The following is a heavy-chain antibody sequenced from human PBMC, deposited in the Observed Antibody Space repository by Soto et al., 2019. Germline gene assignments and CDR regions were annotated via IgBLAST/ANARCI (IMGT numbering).Heavy chain of an antibody. CDR2: ISGRSSDR. V-gene: IGHV3-23*01. D-gene: IGHD6-19*01. CDR3: EKTSSRSQWLGNFDY. J-gene: IGHJ4*02. CDR1: VFNYSNYA. Sequence: GGSLRLSWAASVFNYSNYAMTWVRQSPGKGLEWVSSISGRSSDRYYADSVKGRFTISRDNSKNTLYLQMNSLRAEDTAVYYCEKTSSRSQWLGNFDYWGQGTLVTVSS.